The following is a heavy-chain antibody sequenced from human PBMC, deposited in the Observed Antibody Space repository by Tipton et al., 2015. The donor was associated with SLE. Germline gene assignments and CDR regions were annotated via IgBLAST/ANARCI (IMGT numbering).Heavy chain of an antibody. CDR1: GGSIRSYY. CDR3: ARDAVDDQYSYGMDV. CDR2: TAYSGTT. Sequence: TLSLTCTVSGGSIRSYYWSWIRQPPGKGLEWIGYTAYSGTTTYNPSLKSRVTMSVDTSKNQVALHLSSVTAADTAVYFCARDAVDDQYSYGMDVWGQGTTVTVSS. D-gene: IGHD1-1*01. V-gene: IGHV4-59*01. J-gene: IGHJ6*02.